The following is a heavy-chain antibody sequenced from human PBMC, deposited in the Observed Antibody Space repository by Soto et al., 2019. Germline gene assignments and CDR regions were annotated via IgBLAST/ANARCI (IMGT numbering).Heavy chain of an antibody. V-gene: IGHV3-21*01. CDR1: GFTFSSYS. Sequence: PGGSLRLSCAASGFTFSSYSMNWVRQAPGKGLEWVSSISSSSSYIYYADSVKGRFTISRDNAKNSLYLQMNSLRAEDTAAYYCARDKESYYDFWSGSTDAFDIWGQGTMVTVSS. J-gene: IGHJ3*02. CDR3: ARDKESYYDFWSGSTDAFDI. CDR2: ISSSSSYI. D-gene: IGHD3-3*01.